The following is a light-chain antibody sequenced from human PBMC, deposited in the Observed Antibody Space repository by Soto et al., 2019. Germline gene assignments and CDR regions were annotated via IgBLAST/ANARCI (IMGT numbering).Light chain of an antibody. Sequence: DIVMTQSPDSLAVSLGERATIISKSSQSVLSSSDNKNCLTWYQQKPGQPPKLLISWASTRESGVPDRFSGSGSGTDFTLTISSLQAEDVAVYYCHQYYSALLTFGGGTKVEI. V-gene: IGKV4-1*01. CDR2: WAS. CDR1: QSVLSSSDNKNC. J-gene: IGKJ4*01. CDR3: HQYYSALLT.